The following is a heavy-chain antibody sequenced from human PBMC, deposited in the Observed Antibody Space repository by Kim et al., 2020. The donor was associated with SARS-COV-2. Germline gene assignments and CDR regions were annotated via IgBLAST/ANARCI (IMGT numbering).Heavy chain of an antibody. V-gene: IGHV3-30-3*01. J-gene: IGHJ6*01. CDR3: ARRNYDESLSLSYYYNG. D-gene: IGHD3-3*01. CDR2: ISYDGSTK. Sequence: GGSLRLSCAASGLSFGDSAMNWVRQAPGKGLEWLAVISYDGSTKDYADSVKGRFTISRDNSKSTLFVQMNSLRVEDTGVYYCARRNYDESLSLSYYYNG. CDR1: GLSFGDSA.